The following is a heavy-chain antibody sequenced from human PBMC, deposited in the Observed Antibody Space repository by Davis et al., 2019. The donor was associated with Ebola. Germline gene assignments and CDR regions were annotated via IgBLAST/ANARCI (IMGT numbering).Heavy chain of an antibody. D-gene: IGHD4-11*01. CDR3: ARDRGTVTPYYFDY. V-gene: IGHV3-21*01. CDR1: GFTFSSYS. CDR2: ISSSSSYI. Sequence: GESLKISCAASGFTFSSYSMNWVRQAPGKGLEWVSSISSSSSYIYYADSVKGRFTISRDNSKNTLYLQMNSLRAEDTAVYYCARDRGTVTPYYFDYWGQGTLVTVSS. J-gene: IGHJ4*02.